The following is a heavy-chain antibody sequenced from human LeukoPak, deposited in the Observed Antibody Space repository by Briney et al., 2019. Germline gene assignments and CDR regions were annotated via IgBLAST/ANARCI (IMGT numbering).Heavy chain of an antibody. CDR2: ITWNGGSI. CDR3: TRASLAFGGDSDY. CDR1: GFVFYDYA. Sequence: GGCLRLSCVVAGFVFYDYAMAWVRQSPGKALEWVALITWNGGSIYYADSLEGRFTISRDNAKNSLYLHINSLRPEDTAFYYCTRASLAFGGDSDYWGQGTLVTVSS. V-gene: IGHV3-43D*03. D-gene: IGHD2-21*02. J-gene: IGHJ4*02.